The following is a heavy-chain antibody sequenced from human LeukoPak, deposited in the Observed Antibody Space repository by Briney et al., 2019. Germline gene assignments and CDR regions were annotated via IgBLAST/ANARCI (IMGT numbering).Heavy chain of an antibody. Sequence: SETLSLTCTVSGGSISSYYWSWIRQPPGKGLEWIGYIYYSGSTDYNPSLKSRVTISVDTSKNQFSLKLSSVTAADTAVYYCARRSGSYYEYYFDYWGQGTLVTVSS. CDR3: ARRSGSYYEYYFDY. D-gene: IGHD1-26*01. V-gene: IGHV4-59*08. J-gene: IGHJ4*02. CDR1: GGSISSYY. CDR2: IYYSGST.